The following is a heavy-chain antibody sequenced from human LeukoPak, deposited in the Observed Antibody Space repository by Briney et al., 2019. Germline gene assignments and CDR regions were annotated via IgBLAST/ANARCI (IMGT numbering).Heavy chain of an antibody. Sequence: SVKVSCKASGGTFSSYAISWVRQAPGQGLEWMGGIIPIFGTANYAQKFQGRVTITADESTSTAHMELSSLRSEDTAVYYCASVDTAATIDYWGQGTLVTVSS. J-gene: IGHJ4*02. CDR3: ASVDTAATIDY. V-gene: IGHV1-69*13. D-gene: IGHD5-18*01. CDR1: GGTFSSYA. CDR2: IIPIFGTA.